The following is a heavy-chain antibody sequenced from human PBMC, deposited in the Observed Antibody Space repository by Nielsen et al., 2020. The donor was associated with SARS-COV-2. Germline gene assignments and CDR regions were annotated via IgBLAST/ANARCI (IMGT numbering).Heavy chain of an antibody. CDR1: GGSFSGYY. CDR2: INHSGST. V-gene: IGHV4-34*01. Sequence: SDTLSLTCAVYGGSFSGYYWSWIRQPPGKGLEWIGEINHSGSTNYNPSLKSRVTISVDTSKNQFSLKLSSVTAADTAVYYCARGPAYCGGDCYFDYWGQGTLVTVSS. D-gene: IGHD2-21*02. J-gene: IGHJ4*02. CDR3: ARGPAYCGGDCYFDY.